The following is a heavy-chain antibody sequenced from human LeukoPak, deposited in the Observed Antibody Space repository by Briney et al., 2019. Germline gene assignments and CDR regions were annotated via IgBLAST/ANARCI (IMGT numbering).Heavy chain of an antibody. D-gene: IGHD3-10*01. CDR1: GGSISSYY. CDR3: ARTYGPGSYAFDY. CDR2: IYYSGST. V-gene: IGHV4-59*08. Sequence: SETLSLTCTVSGGSISSYYWSWIRQPPGKGLEWIGYIYYSGSTNYNPSLKSRVTISVDTSKNQFSLKLSSVTAADTAVYYCARTYGPGSYAFDYWGQGTLVTVSS. J-gene: IGHJ4*02.